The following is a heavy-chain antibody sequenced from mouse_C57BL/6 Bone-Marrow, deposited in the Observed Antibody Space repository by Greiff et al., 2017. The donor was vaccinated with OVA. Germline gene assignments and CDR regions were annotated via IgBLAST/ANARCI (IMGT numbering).Heavy chain of an antibody. Sequence: VQLQQSGAELVRPGASVKLSCKASGYTFTDYYINWVKQRPGQGLEWIARIYPGSGNTYYNEKFKGKATLTAEKSSSTAYMQLSSLTSEDSAVYFCARIYYGNYVPYFDYWGQGTTLTVSS. CDR3: ARIYYGNYVPYFDY. V-gene: IGHV1-76*01. D-gene: IGHD2-1*01. J-gene: IGHJ2*01. CDR1: GYTFTDYY. CDR2: IYPGSGNT.